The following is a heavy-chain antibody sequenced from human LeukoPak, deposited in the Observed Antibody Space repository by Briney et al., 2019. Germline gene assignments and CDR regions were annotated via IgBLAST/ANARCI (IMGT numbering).Heavy chain of an antibody. CDR3: AKETYGPRAYNWFDP. V-gene: IGHV3-23*01. CDR1: GFTFSSYA. J-gene: IGHJ5*02. CDR2: ISGSGGST. D-gene: IGHD4-17*01. Sequence: GGSLRLSCAASGFTFSSYAMSWVRQAPGKGLEWVSAISGSGGSTYYADSVKGRFTISRDNSKNTLYLQMNSLRAEDTAVYYCAKETYGPRAYNWFDPWGQGTLVTVAS.